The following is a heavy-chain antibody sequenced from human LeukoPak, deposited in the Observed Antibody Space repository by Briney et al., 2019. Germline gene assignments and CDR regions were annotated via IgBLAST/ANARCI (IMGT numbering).Heavy chain of an antibody. Sequence: GGSLRLSCSASGFTFSSYWMHWVRQAPGKGLEWVSAIGTAGDTYYPGSVKGRFTISRENAKNSLYLQMNSLRAGDTAVYYCARGITMVRGKIRDAFDIWGQGTMVTVSS. J-gene: IGHJ3*02. CDR1: GFTFSSYW. V-gene: IGHV3-13*01. CDR3: ARGITMVRGKIRDAFDI. CDR2: IGTAGDT. D-gene: IGHD3-10*01.